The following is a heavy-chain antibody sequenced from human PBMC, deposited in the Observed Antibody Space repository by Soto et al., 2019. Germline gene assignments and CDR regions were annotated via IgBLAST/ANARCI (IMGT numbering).Heavy chain of an antibody. J-gene: IGHJ6*02. Sequence: QVQLQESGPGLVKPSETLSLTCTVSGGSIANYYCSWFRQPPGKGLEGIGYIQYNGYSAYNLSLKSRFTMSMDTSKAQFSLMLESVTATDTAVYYCARHGFGPLHGLVDVWGQGTTVIVSS. D-gene: IGHD3-10*01. CDR1: GGSIANYY. V-gene: IGHV4-59*08. CDR2: IQYNGYS. CDR3: ARHGFGPLHGLVDV.